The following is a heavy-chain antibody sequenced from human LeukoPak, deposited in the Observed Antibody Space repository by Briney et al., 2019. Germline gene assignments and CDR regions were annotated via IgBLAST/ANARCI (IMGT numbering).Heavy chain of an antibody. Sequence: GESLKISCKSSGYRFTKYWIGWVRQMPGKGLEWMGIIYPGDSDTRYSPSFQGQVTISADKSISTAYLQWSSLKASDTAMYYCARRKSLWSLDFDYWGQGTLVTVSS. CDR1: GYRFTKYW. J-gene: IGHJ4*02. D-gene: IGHD2-21*01. CDR2: IYPGDSDT. V-gene: IGHV5-51*01. CDR3: ARRKSLWSLDFDY.